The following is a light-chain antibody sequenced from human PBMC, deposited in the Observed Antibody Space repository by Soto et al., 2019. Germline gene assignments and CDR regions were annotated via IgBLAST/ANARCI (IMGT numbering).Light chain of an antibody. J-gene: IGLJ1*01. Sequence: QAVVTQESSFSVSPGGTVTLTCGLISGSVSTANNPNWYQQTPGQAPRTLIHSTSTRSSGVPDRFSGSILGNKAALTITGAQADDDSYYYCALFMGNGISVFGTGTKLTVL. CDR3: ALFMGNGISV. CDR1: SGSVSTANN. V-gene: IGLV8-61*01. CDR2: STS.